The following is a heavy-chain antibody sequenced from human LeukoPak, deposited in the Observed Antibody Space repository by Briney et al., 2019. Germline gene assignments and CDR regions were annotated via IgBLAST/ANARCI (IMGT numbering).Heavy chain of an antibody. CDR1: GDSVSSNSVA. Sequence: SQTLSLTCDISGDSVSSNSVAWNWIRQSPSRGLEWLGRTYYRSKWYNDYAVSVKSRITINPDTSKNQFSLQLNSVTPEDTAVYYCARDRVGRDGYNFMGDAFDIWGQGTMVTVSS. CDR3: ARDRVGRDGYNFMGDAFDI. V-gene: IGHV6-1*01. D-gene: IGHD5-24*01. J-gene: IGHJ3*02. CDR2: TYYRSKWYN.